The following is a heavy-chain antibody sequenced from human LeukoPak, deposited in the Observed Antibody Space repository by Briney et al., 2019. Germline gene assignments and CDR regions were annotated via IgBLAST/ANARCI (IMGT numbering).Heavy chain of an antibody. Sequence: PSETLSLTCLVSGGSLSSYYWSWLRQPPGQGLEWIGYIYYSGSTNYNPSLKSRVTISVDTSKNQFSLKLSSVTAADTAVYYCARALYDSSGYYSYYFDYWGQGTLVTVSS. CDR2: IYYSGST. V-gene: IGHV4-59*01. CDR1: GGSLSSYY. J-gene: IGHJ4*02. D-gene: IGHD3-22*01. CDR3: ARALYDSSGYYSYYFDY.